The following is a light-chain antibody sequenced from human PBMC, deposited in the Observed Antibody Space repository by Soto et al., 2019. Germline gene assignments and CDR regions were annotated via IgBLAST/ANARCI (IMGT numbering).Light chain of an antibody. CDR1: QSVYNY. CDR3: QQRYSWPPIT. J-gene: IGKJ5*01. CDR2: DSS. V-gene: IGKV3-11*01. Sequence: EIVLTQSPATLSLSPGDRATLSCRASQSVYNYLAWFQQKPGQAPRLLIYDSSNRATGIPARFSGSVSGTDFTLTISGLEPEDFAVYFCQQRYSWPPITFGQGTRLEIK.